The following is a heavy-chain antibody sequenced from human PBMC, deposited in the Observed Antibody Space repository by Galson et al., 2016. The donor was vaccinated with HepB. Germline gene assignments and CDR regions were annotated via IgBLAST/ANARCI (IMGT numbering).Heavy chain of an antibody. V-gene: IGHV3-30*04. CDR3: AKYIRSDIILIPAMDV. CDR1: GFTFNRYA. Sequence: SLRLSCAASGFTFNRYAMHWVRQAPGKGLEWVAVISYDGSDKYYVDSVKGRFTISRDNSRNTLYLQMNSLRAEDTAVYYCAKYIRSDIILIPAMDVWGQGTSVTVSS. D-gene: IGHD2/OR15-2a*01. J-gene: IGHJ6*02. CDR2: ISYDGSDK.